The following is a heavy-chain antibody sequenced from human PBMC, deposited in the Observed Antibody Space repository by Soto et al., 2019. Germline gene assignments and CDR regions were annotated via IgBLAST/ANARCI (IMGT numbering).Heavy chain of an antibody. CDR1: GGSLSSYY. CDR2: VYFSGNT. D-gene: IGHD6-25*01. J-gene: IGHJ5*02. CDR3: GSVRPSGYVLS. V-gene: IGHV4-59*01. Sequence: PSETLSLSYTVSGGSLSSYYWTWIRQSLGKGLEWIGYVYFSGNTNYNPSLKSRVTISIDTSKNQFSLRLASVTAADTAFYYCGSVRPSGYVLSWGQGTLVTVS.